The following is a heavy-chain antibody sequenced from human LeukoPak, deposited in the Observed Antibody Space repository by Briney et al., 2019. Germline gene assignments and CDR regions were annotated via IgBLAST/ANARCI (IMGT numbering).Heavy chain of an antibody. V-gene: IGHV1-2*02. CDR2: INPNSGGT. D-gene: IGHD6-13*01. CDR3: ARGNAGYYYYGMDV. CDR1: GYTFTGYY. Sequence: ASVKVSCTASGYTFTGYYMHWVRQAPGQGLEWMGWINPNSGGTNYAQTFQGRVTMTRDTSISTAYMELSRLRSDDTAVYYCARGNAGYYYYGMDVWGQGTTVTVSS. J-gene: IGHJ6*02.